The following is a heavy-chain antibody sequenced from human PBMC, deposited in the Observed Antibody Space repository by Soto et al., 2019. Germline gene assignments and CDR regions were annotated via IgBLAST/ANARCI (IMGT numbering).Heavy chain of an antibody. V-gene: IGHV3-20*04. D-gene: IGHD7-27*01. CDR2: INWSGDSI. J-gene: IGHJ4*02. CDR3: ARWRTRSHWDPPGY. Sequence: EVQLVESGGGVVRPGGSLRLSCAASGFTFDDYGMSWVRQAPGKGLEWVSCINWSGDSIGYADSVKGRFTISRDKAKHSLFLQMNSLRAEDTALYYCARWRTRSHWDPPGYWGQGTLVTVSS. CDR1: GFTFDDYG.